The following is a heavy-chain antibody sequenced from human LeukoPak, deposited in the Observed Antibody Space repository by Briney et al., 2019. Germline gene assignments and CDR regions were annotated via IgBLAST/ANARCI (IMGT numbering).Heavy chain of an antibody. V-gene: IGHV6-1*01. CDR1: GDSVSSNSVA. CDR2: TYYTSKWSS. J-gene: IGHJ5*02. D-gene: IGHD2-2*02. CDR3: ARGYLKPGFDH. Sequence: SQTLSLTCAISGDSVSSNSVAWNWIRQSPSRGLEWLGRTYYTSKWSSDYAVSVKSRITITPDTSKNQFSLQLTSVSPEDTAAYYCARGYLKPGFDHWGQGSLVTVSS.